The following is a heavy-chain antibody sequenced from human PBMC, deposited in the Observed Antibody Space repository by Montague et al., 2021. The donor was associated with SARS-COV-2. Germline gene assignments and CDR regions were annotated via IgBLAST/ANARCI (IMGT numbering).Heavy chain of an antibody. V-gene: IGHV3-48*03. Sequence: SRILSLSASGFTFSYYDMNWVRQAPGKGPEWISYISTSAYTTSYAGSVKGRFTISRDNGKNSLYLQMNSLRVEDTAVYYCTRGYRSVVGDGLDIWGQGTKVTVSS. D-gene: IGHD3-16*02. CDR2: ISTSAYTT. J-gene: IGHJ3*02. CDR3: TRGYRSVVGDGLDI. CDR1: GFTFSYYD.